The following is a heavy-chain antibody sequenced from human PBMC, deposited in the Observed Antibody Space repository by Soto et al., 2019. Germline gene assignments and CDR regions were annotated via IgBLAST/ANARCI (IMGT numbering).Heavy chain of an antibody. D-gene: IGHD1-1*01. CDR3: ARGRYGDS. J-gene: IGHJ4*02. CDR1: GYAFTTYG. V-gene: IGHV1-18*01. CDR2: ISAHNGNT. Sequence: QVHLVQSGAEVKKPGASVKVSCQASGYAFTTYGITWVRQAPGQGLEWMGWISAHNGNTNYAQTLQGRVTVTRDTSTSTAYMELMSLRYDDTALYYCARGRYGDSWGKGALVTVSP.